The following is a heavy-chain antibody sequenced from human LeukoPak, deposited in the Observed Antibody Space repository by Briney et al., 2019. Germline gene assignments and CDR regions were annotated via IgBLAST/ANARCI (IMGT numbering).Heavy chain of an antibody. J-gene: IGHJ4*02. CDR1: GYTFTSYY. Sequence: GASVKVSCKASGYTFTSYYMHWVRQAPGQGLEWMGIINPSGGSTSYAQKFQGRVTMTRDTSTSTVYMELSSLRSEDTAVYYCASTPREDYDSSGYYSYWGRGTLVTVSS. CDR2: INPSGGST. D-gene: IGHD3-22*01. V-gene: IGHV1-46*01. CDR3: ASTPREDYDSSGYYSY.